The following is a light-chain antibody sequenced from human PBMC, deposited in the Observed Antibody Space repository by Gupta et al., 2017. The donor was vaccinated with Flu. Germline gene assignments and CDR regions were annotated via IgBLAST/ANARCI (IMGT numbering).Light chain of an antibody. CDR2: VGS. Sequence: VNTGEVASSYCGASQSSGHSNGYKYLDWYRQKPGQAPQFLIHVGSKRASGVPDRFSGSGSGTDFTLKISRVEAEDVGVYYCRQELQSPSTFGQGTKLEIK. CDR1: QSSGHSNGYKY. J-gene: IGKJ2*02. CDR3: RQELQSPST. V-gene: IGKV2-28*01.